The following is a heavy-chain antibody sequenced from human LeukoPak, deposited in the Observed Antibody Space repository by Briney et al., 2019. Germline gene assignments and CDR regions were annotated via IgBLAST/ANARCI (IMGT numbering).Heavy chain of an antibody. Sequence: PGGSLRLSCAASGFTFTSYWMNWVRQAPGKGLEWVANIKEDGSEKYYVDSVKGRFTISRDNAKNSVYLQMNSLRAEDTAVYYCATVRIVVVPAARALDYWGQGTLVTVSS. CDR1: GFTFTSYW. J-gene: IGHJ4*02. CDR2: IKEDGSEK. CDR3: ATVRIVVVPAARALDY. V-gene: IGHV3-7*01. D-gene: IGHD2-2*01.